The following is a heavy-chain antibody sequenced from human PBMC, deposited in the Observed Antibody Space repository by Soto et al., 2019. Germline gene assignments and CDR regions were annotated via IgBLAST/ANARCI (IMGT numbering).Heavy chain of an antibody. J-gene: IGHJ5*02. D-gene: IGHD1-26*01. CDR1: GYTFTSYG. CDR3: ARDIGVYSGSHCDL. CDR2: ISAYNGNT. Sequence: QVQLVQSGAEVKNPGASVKVSCKASGYTFTSYGISWVRQAPGQGLEWMGWISAYNGNTNYAQKLKGRVTMTTDTSTGTDYMELRSLRSDDTAVYYCARDIGVYSGSHCDLWGQGTLVTVSS. V-gene: IGHV1-18*01.